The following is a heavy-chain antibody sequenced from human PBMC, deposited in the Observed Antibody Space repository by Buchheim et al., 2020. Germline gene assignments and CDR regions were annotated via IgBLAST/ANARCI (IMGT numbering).Heavy chain of an antibody. D-gene: IGHD3-3*01. CDR1: GFTFSSYG. CDR3: AKDHSRFGVVLRYYYYYYYGMDV. Sequence: QVQLVESGGGVVQPGRSLRLSCAASGFTFSSYGMHWVRQAPGKGLEWVAVISYDGSNKYYADSVKGRFTISRDNSKNTLYLQMNSLRAEDTAVYYCAKDHSRFGVVLRYYYYYYYGMDVWGQGTT. V-gene: IGHV3-30*18. J-gene: IGHJ6*02. CDR2: ISYDGSNK.